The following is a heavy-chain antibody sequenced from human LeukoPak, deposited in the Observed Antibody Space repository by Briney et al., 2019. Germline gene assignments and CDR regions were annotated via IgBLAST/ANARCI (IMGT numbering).Heavy chain of an antibody. V-gene: IGHV3-23*01. J-gene: IGHJ4*02. CDR2: IGDSGDGT. CDR1: GFTFSNYA. Sequence: PGGSLRLSCAASGFTFSNYAMTWVRQAPGKRLEWLSAIGDSGDGTYNADSVKGRFTISRDNSKNTLYLQMNSLRAEDTAVYYCGKDQGRVATYFDYWGQGTLVTVSS. CDR3: GKDQGRVATYFDY. D-gene: IGHD5-12*01.